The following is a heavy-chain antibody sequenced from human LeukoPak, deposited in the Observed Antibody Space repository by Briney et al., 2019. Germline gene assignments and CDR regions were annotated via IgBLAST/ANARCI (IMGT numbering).Heavy chain of an antibody. D-gene: IGHD2-15*01. J-gene: IGHJ4*02. CDR3: ARGPVVVVAATSLDY. CDR2: INPSGGST. V-gene: IGHV1-46*01. Sequence: ALVKVSCKASGYTFTSYYMHWVRQAPGQGLEWMGIINPSGGSTSYAQKFQGRVTMTRDTSTSTVYMELSSLRSEDTAVYYCARGPVVVVAATSLDYWGQGTLVTVSS. CDR1: GYTFTSYY.